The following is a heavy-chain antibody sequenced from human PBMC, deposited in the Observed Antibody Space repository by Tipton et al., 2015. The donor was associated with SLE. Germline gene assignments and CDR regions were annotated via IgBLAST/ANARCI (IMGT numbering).Heavy chain of an antibody. Sequence: TLSLTCTVSGGSISNYYWSWIRQPPGKGLEWFGYIYTSGSTNYNPSLKSRVTISVDTSKNQFSLKLSSLTAADTAVYYCAGGSTSWFHYFYGMDVWGQGTTVTVSS. V-gene: IGHV4-4*09. CDR3: AGGSTSWFHYFYGMDV. J-gene: IGHJ6*02. CDR1: GGSISNYY. CDR2: IYTSGST. D-gene: IGHD6-13*01.